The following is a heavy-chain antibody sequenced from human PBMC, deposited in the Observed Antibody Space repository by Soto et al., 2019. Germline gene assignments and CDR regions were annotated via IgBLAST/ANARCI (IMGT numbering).Heavy chain of an antibody. J-gene: IGHJ5*02. V-gene: IGHV1-18*01. D-gene: IGHD3-16*02. Sequence: ASVKVSCKASGYTFTSYGISWVRQAPGQGLEWMGWISAYNGNTNYAQKLQGRVTMTTDTSTSTAYMELRSLRSDDTAVYYCARVPGEPNYDYIWGSYRFSPSAHWFDPWGQGTLVTVSS. CDR3: ARVPGEPNYDYIWGSYRFSPSAHWFDP. CDR1: GYTFTSYG. CDR2: ISAYNGNT.